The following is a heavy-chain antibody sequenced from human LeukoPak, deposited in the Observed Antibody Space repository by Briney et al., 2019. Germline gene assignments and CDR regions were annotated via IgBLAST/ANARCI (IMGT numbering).Heavy chain of an antibody. V-gene: IGHV3-23*01. J-gene: IGHJ6*03. CDR2: ISGSGGST. CDR1: GFTFSSYA. Sequence: GGSLRLSCAASGFTFSSYAMSWVRQAPGKGLEWVSAISGSGGSTYYADSVKGRFTIFRDNSKNTLYLQMNSLRAEDTAVYYCAKRSRSTVVTGAIGYYYYMDVWGKGTTVTVSS. D-gene: IGHD4-23*01. CDR3: AKRSRSTVVTGAIGYYYYMDV.